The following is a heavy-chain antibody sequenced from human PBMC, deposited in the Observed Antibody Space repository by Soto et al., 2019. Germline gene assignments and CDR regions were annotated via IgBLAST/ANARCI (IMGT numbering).Heavy chain of an antibody. CDR1: GCSISSSSYY. Sequence: SETLSLSCTVSGCSISSSSYYWGWIRQPPGKGLEWIGSIYYSGSTYYNPSLKSRVTISVDTSKNQFSLKLSSVTAADTAVYYCARNILGIAEERGWFDPWGQGTLVTVS. CDR2: IYYSGST. J-gene: IGHJ5*02. CDR3: ARNILGIAEERGWFDP. D-gene: IGHD6-13*01. V-gene: IGHV4-39*01.